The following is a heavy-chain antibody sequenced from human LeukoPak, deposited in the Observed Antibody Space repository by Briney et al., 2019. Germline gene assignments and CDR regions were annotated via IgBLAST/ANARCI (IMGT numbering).Heavy chain of an antibody. CDR3: AKEGGANDGYFDY. CDR1: GFTFSSFA. Sequence: GGSLRLSCAASGFTFSSFAMSWVRQAPGKGLEWVSAINNSGGKINYADSVKGRFTISRDNSKNTLYLQMNSLRTEDTAVYYCAKEGGANDGYFDYWGQGTLVTVSS. CDR2: INNSGGKI. D-gene: IGHD6-13*01. J-gene: IGHJ4*02. V-gene: IGHV3-23*01.